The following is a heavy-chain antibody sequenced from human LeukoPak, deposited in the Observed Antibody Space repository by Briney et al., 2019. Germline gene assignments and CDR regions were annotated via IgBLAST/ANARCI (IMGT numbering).Heavy chain of an antibody. J-gene: IGHJ3*02. CDR2: ITNTDSSDGAAT. CDR1: GFTFSDYG. Sequence: GGSLRLSCVASGFTFSDYGMGWVRQAPGKGLEWVSAITNTDSSDGAATYYAGSVEGRFTISRDNSKDTLYLQMSGLRAEDTALYYCARPYGSGTLIDAFDIWGPGTMVIVS. D-gene: IGHD3-10*01. V-gene: IGHV3-23*01. CDR3: ARPYGSGTLIDAFDI.